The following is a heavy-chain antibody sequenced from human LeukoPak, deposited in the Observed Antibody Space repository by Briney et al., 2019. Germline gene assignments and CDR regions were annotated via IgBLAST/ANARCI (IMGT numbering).Heavy chain of an antibody. J-gene: IGHJ3*02. CDR1: GGSISSGDYY. Sequence: PSETLSLTCTVSGGSISSGDYYWSWIHQPPGKGLEWIGYIYYSGSTNYNPSLKSRVTISVDTSKNQFSLKLSSVTAADTAVYYCAREPVGGPGSGSYYDDAFDIWGQGTMVTVSS. D-gene: IGHD1-26*01. CDR3: AREPVGGPGSGSYYDDAFDI. CDR2: IYYSGST. V-gene: IGHV4-61*08.